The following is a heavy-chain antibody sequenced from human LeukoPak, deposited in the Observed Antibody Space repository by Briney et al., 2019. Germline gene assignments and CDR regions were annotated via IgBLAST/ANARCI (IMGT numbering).Heavy chain of an antibody. CDR1: GGSLNSYY. CDR2: IYYSGST. V-gene: IGHV4-59*08. Sequence: QKSGPTLVKPSETLSLTCTVSGGSLNSYYWSWIRQPPGKGLEWIGSIYYSGSTNYNPSLKSRVITSVDTSKNQLSLKLSSVTAADTAVYYCARHFVADGKGDFDYWGQGTLVTVSS. D-gene: IGHD6-13*01. J-gene: IGHJ4*02. CDR3: ARHFVADGKGDFDY.